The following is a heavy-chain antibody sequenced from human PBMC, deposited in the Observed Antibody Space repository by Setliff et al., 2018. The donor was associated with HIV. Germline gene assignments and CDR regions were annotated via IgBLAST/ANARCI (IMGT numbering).Heavy chain of an antibody. V-gene: IGHV5-51*01. CDR1: GYSFTSYW. CDR2: IYPGDSDT. Sequence: ESLKISCKGSGYSFTSYWIGWVRQMPGKGLEWMGIIYPGDSDTRYSPSFQGQVTLSADKSISTAYLQWSSLKASDTAMYYCARHLIPGDPRYSSSWYYWGQGTLVTV. D-gene: IGHD6-13*01. J-gene: IGHJ4*02. CDR3: ARHLIPGDPRYSSSWYY.